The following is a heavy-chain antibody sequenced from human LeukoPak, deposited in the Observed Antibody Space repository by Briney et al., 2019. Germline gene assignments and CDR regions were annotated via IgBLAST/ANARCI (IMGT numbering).Heavy chain of an antibody. Sequence: ASVKVSCKVSGYTLTELSMHWVRQAPGKGLEWMGGFDPEDGETIYAQKFQGRVTITADNPTSTAYMELSSLRSEDTAVYYCARILASGYSDYWGQGTLVTVSS. V-gene: IGHV1-24*01. D-gene: IGHD2-15*01. J-gene: IGHJ4*02. CDR3: ARILASGYSDY. CDR2: FDPEDGET. CDR1: GYTLTELS.